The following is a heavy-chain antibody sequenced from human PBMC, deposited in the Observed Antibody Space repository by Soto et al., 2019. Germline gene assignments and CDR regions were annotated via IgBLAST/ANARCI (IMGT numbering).Heavy chain of an antibody. J-gene: IGHJ5*02. CDR2: ISLYSDGT. V-gene: IGHV1-18*01. CDR3: ARVVPGAEAWFGP. D-gene: IGHD2-2*01. CDR1: VYTFSNYG. Sequence: ASVKVSCKTSVYTFSNYGITWVRQAPGQPLEWLGWISLYSDGTNYAQKFQGRVSITTDTSTTTAYMELRSLRSDDTAVYYCARVVPGAEAWFGPWGQGTLVTVSS.